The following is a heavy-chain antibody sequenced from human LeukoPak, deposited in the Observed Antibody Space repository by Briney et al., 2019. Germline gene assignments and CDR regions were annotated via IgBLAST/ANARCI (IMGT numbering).Heavy chain of an antibody. CDR2: IYDSGST. CDR1: VGSIRSSYYY. D-gene: IGHD3-10*01. CDR3: ASHYGP. Sequence: SETLALTCTVSVGSIRSSYYYWGWIRQPPGKGLEWVGSIYDSGSTYYNPSLKSRVTISVDTSKNQFSLKLNSVTAADTAVYYCASHYGPWGQGTLVTVSS. J-gene: IGHJ5*02. V-gene: IGHV4-39*01.